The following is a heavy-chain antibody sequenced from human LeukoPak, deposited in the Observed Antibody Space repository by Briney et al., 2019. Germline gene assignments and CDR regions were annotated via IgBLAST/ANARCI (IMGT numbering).Heavy chain of an antibody. J-gene: IGHJ4*02. CDR1: GYSFSNFW. Sequence: GESLKISCEGSGYSFSNFWIGWVRQMPGKGLEWMGIIYPGDYETRYSPSFQGLVTISVDKSISTAYLQWSSLKASDTAMYYCAIPPGYCGNDCSFDHWGQGTLVTVSS. CDR2: IYPGDYET. V-gene: IGHV5-51*01. CDR3: AIPPGYCGNDCSFDH. D-gene: IGHD2-21*02.